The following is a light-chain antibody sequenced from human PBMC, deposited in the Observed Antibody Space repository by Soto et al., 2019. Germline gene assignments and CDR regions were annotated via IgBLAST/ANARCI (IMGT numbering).Light chain of an antibody. CDR3: QQRSNWGLT. J-gene: IGKJ4*01. CDR2: DAS. Sequence: EIVLTHSPATLSLSPGERATLSCRASQSVSSYLAWYQQKPGQAPRLLIYDASNRATGIPARFSGSGSGTDFTLTISSLEPEDFAVYYCQQRSNWGLTFGGGTKV. CDR1: QSVSSY. V-gene: IGKV3-11*01.